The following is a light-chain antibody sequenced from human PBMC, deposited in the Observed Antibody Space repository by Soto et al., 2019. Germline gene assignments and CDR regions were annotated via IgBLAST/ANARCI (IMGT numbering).Light chain of an antibody. CDR3: QQYGSSPET. Sequence: EIVLTRSHGTLSLSPGYRATLSCGAIPIVSSANLAWYQQKPGQAPRLLIYGASSMATGIPDRFSGSWSGTDFTLTISRLEPEYFAVYYCQQYGSSPETFGQGTKVEIK. CDR1: PIVSSAN. V-gene: IGKV3-20*01. CDR2: GAS. J-gene: IGKJ1*01.